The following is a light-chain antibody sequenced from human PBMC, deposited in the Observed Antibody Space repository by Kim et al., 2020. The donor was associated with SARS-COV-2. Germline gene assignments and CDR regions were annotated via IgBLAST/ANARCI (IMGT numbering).Light chain of an antibody. Sequence: ASVGDRVTITCRSSQGISDWLAWYQQKPGKAPKLLIYEASSVQSGVPSRFSGSGSGTDFTLTISSLEPEDFATYYCQQTDSFPWTFGQGTKVDIK. CDR2: EAS. CDR1: QGISDW. V-gene: IGKV1-12*01. CDR3: QQTDSFPWT. J-gene: IGKJ1*01.